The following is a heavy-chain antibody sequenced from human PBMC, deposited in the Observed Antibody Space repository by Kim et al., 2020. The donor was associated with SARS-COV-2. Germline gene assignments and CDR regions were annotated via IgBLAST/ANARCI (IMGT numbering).Heavy chain of an antibody. J-gene: IGHJ6*02. D-gene: IGHD3-3*01. Sequence: YNPSLKSRVTISVDTSKNQFSLRLTSVTAADTDVYYCARGRTYYDFWSGFWGQGTTVTVSS. V-gene: IGHV4-34*01. CDR3: ARGRTYYDFWSGF.